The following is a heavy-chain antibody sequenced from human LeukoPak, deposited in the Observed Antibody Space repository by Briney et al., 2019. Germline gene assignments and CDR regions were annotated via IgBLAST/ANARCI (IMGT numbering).Heavy chain of an antibody. CDR2: ISSTSIYT. CDR1: GFTFSDYY. Sequence: AGGSLRLSCAASGFTFSDYYMSWIRQAPGKGLEWVSDISSTSIYTNYADSVKGRFTISRDNAKNSLYLQMNSLRAEDTAVYYCAREDGYSSSWYSDYWGQGTLVTVSS. J-gene: IGHJ4*02. V-gene: IGHV3-11*05. CDR3: AREDGYSSSWYSDY. D-gene: IGHD6-13*01.